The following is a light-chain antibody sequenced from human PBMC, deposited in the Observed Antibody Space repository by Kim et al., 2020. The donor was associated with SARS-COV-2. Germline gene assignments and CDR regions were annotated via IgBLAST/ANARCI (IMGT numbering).Light chain of an antibody. V-gene: IGLV3-1*01. CDR3: QAWDSSTVV. Sequence: SVSPRQTASITCSGDKLGDKYVCWYQQKPGQSPVLVIYQDTKRPSGIPERFSGSNSGNTATLTISGTQAMDEADYYCQAWDSSTVVFGGGTQLTVL. J-gene: IGLJ2*01. CDR1: KLGDKY. CDR2: QDT.